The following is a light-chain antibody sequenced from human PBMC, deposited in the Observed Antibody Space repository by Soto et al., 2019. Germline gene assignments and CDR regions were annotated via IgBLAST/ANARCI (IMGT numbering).Light chain of an antibody. J-gene: IGLJ1*01. Sequence: ELTQPPSVSVAPGQTARITCGGNNIGSKSVHWYQQKPGQAPVLVVYDDSDRPSGIPEGFSGSNSGNTATLTISRVEAGDEADYSCQVWDSSSDHLYVFGTGTKVTVL. V-gene: IGLV3-21*02. CDR3: QVWDSSSDHLYV. CDR1: NIGSKS. CDR2: DDS.